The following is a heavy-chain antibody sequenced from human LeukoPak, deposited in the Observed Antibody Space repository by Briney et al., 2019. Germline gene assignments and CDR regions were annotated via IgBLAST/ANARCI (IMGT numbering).Heavy chain of an antibody. V-gene: IGHV4-59*11. CDR1: GGSISSHY. CDR2: IYYSGST. CDR3: ARGYDFWSGYYTFWFDP. J-gene: IGHJ5*02. D-gene: IGHD3-3*01. Sequence: SETLSLTCTVSGGSISSHYWSWIRQPPGKGLEWIGYIYYSGSTNYNPSLKSRVTISVDTPKNQFSLKLSSVTAADTAVYYCARGYDFWSGYYTFWFDPWGQGTLVTVSS.